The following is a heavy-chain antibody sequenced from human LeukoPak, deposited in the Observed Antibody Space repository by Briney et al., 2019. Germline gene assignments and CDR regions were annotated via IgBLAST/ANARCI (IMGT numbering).Heavy chain of an antibody. J-gene: IGHJ3*02. CDR1: GFTFSSYS. V-gene: IGHV3-21*01. CDR3: ARAQQLRFLEWSKTNDAFDI. Sequence: GGSLRLSCAASGFTFSSYSMNWVRQAPGKGLEWVSSISSSSSYIYYADSVKGRFTISRDNAKNSLYLQMNSLRAEDTAVYYCARAQQLRFLEWSKTNDAFDIWGQGTMVTVSS. D-gene: IGHD3-3*01. CDR2: ISSSSSYI.